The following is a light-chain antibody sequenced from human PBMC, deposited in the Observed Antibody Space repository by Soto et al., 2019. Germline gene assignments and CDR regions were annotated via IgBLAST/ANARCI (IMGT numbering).Light chain of an antibody. J-gene: IGKJ1*01. Sequence: EIVLTQSPGTLSLSPGERVTISCRASQSVSSSFLAWYQQKPGQAPRLLIYGASIRATGIPDRFSGSGSGTDVTLTISRGESEDFAVYYCQQYGSSPWTFGQGTKVEIK. V-gene: IGKV3-20*01. CDR1: QSVSSSF. CDR3: QQYGSSPWT. CDR2: GAS.